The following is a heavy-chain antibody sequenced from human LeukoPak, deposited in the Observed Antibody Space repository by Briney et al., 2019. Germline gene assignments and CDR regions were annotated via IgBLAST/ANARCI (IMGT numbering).Heavy chain of an antibody. CDR2: IKQDGSEK. D-gene: IGHD1-14*01. J-gene: IGHJ6*03. Sequence: GGSLRLSCAASGFTFSSYWMSWVRQAPGKGLEWVANIKQDGSEKYYVDSVKGRFTISRDNAKNSLYLQMNSLRAEDTAVYYCARDLEETDYYYYMDVWGKGTTVTISS. V-gene: IGHV3-7*01. CDR1: GFTFSSYW. CDR3: ARDLEETDYYYYMDV.